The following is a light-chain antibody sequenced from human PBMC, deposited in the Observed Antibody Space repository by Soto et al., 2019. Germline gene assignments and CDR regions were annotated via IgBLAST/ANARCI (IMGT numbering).Light chain of an antibody. V-gene: IGLV1-44*01. CDR2: RND. Sequence: QSVLTQSPSASGTPGQRFTISCSGSISNFGNNPVNWYQQLPGTAPKLLMYRNDVRPSGVPDRFTGSKSDTSASLAISGLRSEDEADYYCAVWDNSLNGVAFGGGTKLTVL. J-gene: IGLJ2*01. CDR3: AVWDNSLNGVA. CDR1: ISNFGNNP.